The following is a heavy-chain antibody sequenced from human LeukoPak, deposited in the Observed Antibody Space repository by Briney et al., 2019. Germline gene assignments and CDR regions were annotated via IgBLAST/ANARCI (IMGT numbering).Heavy chain of an antibody. CDR2: IHPGRGDT. D-gene: IGHD6-13*01. Sequence: ASVKVSCKALGYTFTDHYFHWLRQAPGQGLEWMGWIHPGRGDTNYAQKFQGRVSLTRDTSISTAYMELSSLRSEDTAVYYCASPHSDYYYYGMDVWGQGTTVTVSS. J-gene: IGHJ6*02. CDR1: GYTFTDHY. V-gene: IGHV1-2*02. CDR3: ASPHSDYYYYGMDV.